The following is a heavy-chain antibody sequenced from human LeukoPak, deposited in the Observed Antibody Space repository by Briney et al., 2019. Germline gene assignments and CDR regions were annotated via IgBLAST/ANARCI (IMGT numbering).Heavy chain of an antibody. CDR3: ARSTGQYQLLYYYYYMDV. Sequence: PPETLSLTCTVSGGSISSGNYYWSWIRQPAGKGLEWIGRIFTSGSTNYNPSLKSRVTISVDTSKNQFPLKLSSVTAADTAVYFCARSTGQYQLLYYYYYMDVWGKGTTVTVSS. CDR1: GGSISSGNYY. J-gene: IGHJ6*03. V-gene: IGHV4-61*02. CDR2: IFTSGST. D-gene: IGHD2-2*01.